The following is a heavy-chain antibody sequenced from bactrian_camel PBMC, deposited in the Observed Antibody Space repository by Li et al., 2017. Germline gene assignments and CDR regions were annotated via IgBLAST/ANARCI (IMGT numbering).Heavy chain of an antibody. CDR2: RGVST. D-gene: IGHD1*01. CDR1: GYTYSSYS. J-gene: IGHJ4*01. CDR3: AASKTACSGHGLVPTERFEY. V-gene: IGHV3-3*01. Sequence: QVQLVESGGGSVQAGGSLRLSCAASGYTYSSYSMGWFRQAPGKERKGVAVRGVSTYVAVAVRDRFAVSEDKGQNLFNLQLNNLSPDDSAIYYCAASKTACSGHGLVPTERFEYWGQGTQVTVS.